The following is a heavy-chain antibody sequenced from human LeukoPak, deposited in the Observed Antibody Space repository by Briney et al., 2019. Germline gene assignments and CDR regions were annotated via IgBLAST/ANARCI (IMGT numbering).Heavy chain of an antibody. CDR3: ARHYGP. Sequence: ASETLSLTCTVSGGSISSYYWGWIRQPPGKGLEWIGSIYYSGSTYYNPSLKSRVTISVDTSKNQFSLKLNSVTATDTAMYYCARHYGPWGQGTLVTVSS. V-gene: IGHV4-39*01. CDR2: IYYSGST. J-gene: IGHJ4*02. D-gene: IGHD3-10*01. CDR1: GGSISSYY.